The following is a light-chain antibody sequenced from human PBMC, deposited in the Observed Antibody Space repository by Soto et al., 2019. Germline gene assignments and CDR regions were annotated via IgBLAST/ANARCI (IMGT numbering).Light chain of an antibody. J-gene: IGLJ2*01. V-gene: IGLV1-51*01. CDR3: ATWDRSLSVGV. CDR2: DND. Sequence: QSVLTQPPSVSAAPGQKVTISCSGSISSIGNNYVFWYQQLPGTAPKLLIYDNDKRPSGIPDRFSGSKSGTSATLGITGLQAGEDADYYCATWDRSLSVGVFGGGTKLTVL. CDR1: ISSIGNNY.